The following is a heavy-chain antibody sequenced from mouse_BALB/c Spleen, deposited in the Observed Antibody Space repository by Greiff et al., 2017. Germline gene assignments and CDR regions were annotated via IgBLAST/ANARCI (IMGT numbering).Heavy chain of an antibody. CDR1: GFTFNSTY. J-gene: IGHJ2*01. D-gene: IGHD1-1*01. Sequence: VQLKQSGAELVKPGASVKLSCTASGFTFNSTYMHWVKQRPEQGLEWIGSINPGDGNTKYDQNVKGQATITTDTSSNTAYLQISSLTSEDTAVYYCAIANYGHFDYWGQGTTLTVSS. CDR3: AIANYGHFDY. CDR2: INPGDGNT. V-gene: IGHV14-3*02.